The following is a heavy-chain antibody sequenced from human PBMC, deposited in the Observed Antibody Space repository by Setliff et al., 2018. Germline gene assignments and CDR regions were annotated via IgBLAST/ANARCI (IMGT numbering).Heavy chain of an antibody. CDR1: GLTFSDHY. CDR3: ARYSKLPHAFDI. J-gene: IGHJ3*02. CDR2: IRSKANSNTL. D-gene: IGHD2-21*01. V-gene: IGHV3-72*01. Sequence: GGSLRLSCAASGLTFSDHYMDWVRQAPGKGLEWVGRIRSKANSNTLEYAASVKGRVTISRDDSKNSLYLQMNSLKTEDTAMYYCARYSKLPHAFDIWGQGTMVTV.